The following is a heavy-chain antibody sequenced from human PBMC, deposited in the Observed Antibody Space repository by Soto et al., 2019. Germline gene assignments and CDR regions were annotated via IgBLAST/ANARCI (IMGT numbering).Heavy chain of an antibody. CDR3: ARVRGDIVVVPAATPYYYYGMDV. J-gene: IGHJ6*02. CDR2: ISAYNGNT. D-gene: IGHD2-2*01. V-gene: IGHV1-18*01. Sequence: ASLKVSCKASGYTFTIYGISWVRQAPGQGLEWMGWISAYNGNTNYAQKLQGRVTMTTDTSTSTAYMELRSLRSDDTAVYYCARVRGDIVVVPAATPYYYYGMDVWGQGTTVTVSS. CDR1: GYTFTIYG.